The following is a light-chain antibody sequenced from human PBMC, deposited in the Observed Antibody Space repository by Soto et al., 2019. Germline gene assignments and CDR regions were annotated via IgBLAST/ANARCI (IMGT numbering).Light chain of an antibody. CDR2: GAS. CDR3: QQYKSWPIT. CDR1: QSINRD. Sequence: EIVMTQSPATLSVSTGESATLTCRASQSINRDLAWYVQKPGQAPRRVVYGASTWATGVPPRFTGSGSATEFTLTISGLQSEDFAVYYCQQYKSWPITFGQGTRLENK. J-gene: IGKJ5*01. V-gene: IGKV3D-15*01.